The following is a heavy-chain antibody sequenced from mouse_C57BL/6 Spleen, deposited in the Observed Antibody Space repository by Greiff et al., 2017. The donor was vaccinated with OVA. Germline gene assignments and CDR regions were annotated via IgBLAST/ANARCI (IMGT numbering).Heavy chain of an antibody. J-gene: IGHJ2*01. CDR1: GYAFSSSW. CDR3: ARDGNYYLDY. Sequence: QVQLQQSGPELVKPGASVKISCKASGYAFSSSWMNWVKQRPGKGLEWIGRIYPGDGDTNYNGKFKGKATLTADKSSSTAYMQLSSLTSEDSAVYYCARDGNYYLDYWGQGTTLTVSS. D-gene: IGHD2-1*01. V-gene: IGHV1-82*01. CDR2: IYPGDGDT.